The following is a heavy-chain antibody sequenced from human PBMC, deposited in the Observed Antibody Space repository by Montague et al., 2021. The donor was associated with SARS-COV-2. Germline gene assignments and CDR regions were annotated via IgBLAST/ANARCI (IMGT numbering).Heavy chain of an antibody. J-gene: IGHJ3*02. V-gene: IGHV4-38-2*02. CDR3: VREKAGGLRDVFDI. CDR2: IYHIGTT. Sequence: SETLSLTCTVSGVSIGNSTYWCCSRQPPGEELLWFRSIYHIGTTXYNPSPQSRRTMSIDTSTNQFSLMLTSVTAADTAVLFCVREKAGGLRDVFDIWGQGTMVTVSS. CDR1: GVSIGNSTY.